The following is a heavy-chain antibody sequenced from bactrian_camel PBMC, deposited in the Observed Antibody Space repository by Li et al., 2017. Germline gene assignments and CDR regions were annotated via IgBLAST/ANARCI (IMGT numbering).Heavy chain of an antibody. CDR3: AARGPYCYTKLPVADFTY. D-gene: IGHD2*01. Sequence: VQLVESGGGSVQNGESLRLSCAASGITYSHYCMAWFRQAPGKEREGVASIYTGTDRTYYADSVKGRFAIWQDNAKNTVYLQMNSLKPEDTAMYYCAARGPYCYTKLPVADFTYWGQGTQVTVS. V-gene: IGHV3S40*01. CDR1: GITYSHYC. J-gene: IGHJ6*01. CDR2: IYTGTDRT.